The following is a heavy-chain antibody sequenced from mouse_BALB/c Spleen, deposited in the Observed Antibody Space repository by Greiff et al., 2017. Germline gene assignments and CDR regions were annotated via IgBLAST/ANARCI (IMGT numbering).Heavy chain of an antibody. CDR1: GFTFSSYG. CDR2: INSNGGST. J-gene: IGHJ2*01. V-gene: IGHV5-6-3*01. Sequence: DVMLVESGGGLVQPGGSLKLSCAASGFTFSSYGMSWVRQTPDKRLELVATINSNGGSTYYPDSVKGRFTISRDNAKNTLYLQMSSLKSEDTAMYYCARDGLPFDYWGKGTTLTVSS. CDR3: ARDGLPFDY.